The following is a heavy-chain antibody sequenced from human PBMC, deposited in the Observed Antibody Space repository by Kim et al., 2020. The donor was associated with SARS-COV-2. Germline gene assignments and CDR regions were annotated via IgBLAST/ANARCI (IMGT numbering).Heavy chain of an antibody. D-gene: IGHD3-16*02. J-gene: IGHJ4*02. CDR3: ARGHLGELSSNDY. Sequence: YPGTVKRRVTISRDNAKNTLYLKMNSLRAEDTAVYYCARGHLGELSSNDYWGQGTLVTVSS. V-gene: IGHV3-74*01.